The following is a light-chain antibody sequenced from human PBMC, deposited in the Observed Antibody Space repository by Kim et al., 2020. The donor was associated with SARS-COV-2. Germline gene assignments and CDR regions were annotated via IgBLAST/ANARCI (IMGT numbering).Light chain of an antibody. V-gene: IGKV1-5*03. CDR2: KTS. Sequence: DIQMTQSPSTLSASVGDRVTITCRASQSISNWLAWYQQKPGKAPKLLIYKTSTLETGVPSRFSGSGSGTEFTLTISSLQPDDFATYYCQQCNSYWVLTFGGGTKVDIK. J-gene: IGKJ4*01. CDR1: QSISNW. CDR3: QQCNSYWVLT.